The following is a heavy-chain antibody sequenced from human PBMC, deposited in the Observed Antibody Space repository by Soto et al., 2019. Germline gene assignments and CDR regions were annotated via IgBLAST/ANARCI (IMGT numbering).Heavy chain of an antibody. J-gene: IGHJ5*02. CDR2: IHHSGAF. CDR1: GGSINSDPYH. V-gene: IGHV4-30-4*08. D-gene: IGHD2-8*01. Sequence: SETLSLTCTVSGGSINSDPYHWTWIRQSPGKGLEWIGYIHHSGAFLYNPSFKSRLTISVDTSKNQFSLHLSSVTDADTAVYYCARDSGIVLVSWFDPWGQGTLVTVSS. CDR3: ARDSGIVLVSWFDP.